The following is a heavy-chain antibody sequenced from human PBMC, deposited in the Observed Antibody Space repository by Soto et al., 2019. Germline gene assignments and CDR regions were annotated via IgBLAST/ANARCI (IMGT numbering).Heavy chain of an antibody. D-gene: IGHD6-19*01. V-gene: IGHV4-59*01. CDR1: GDSISSYF. CDR2: MYYIGVT. CDR3: ARYRRNTSGWFFDY. J-gene: IGHJ4*02. Sequence: SETLSLTCTVSGDSISSYFWSWIRQPPGKGLEWIGYMYYIGVTNYNPSLKSRVTISVDTSKNQFSLKLSSVTAADTAVYYCARYRRNTSGWFFDYWGQRTPVPAPS.